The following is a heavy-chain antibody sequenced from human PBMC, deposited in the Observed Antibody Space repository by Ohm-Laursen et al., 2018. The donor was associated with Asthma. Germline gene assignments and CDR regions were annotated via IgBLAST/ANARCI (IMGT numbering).Heavy chain of an antibody. J-gene: IGHJ6*02. CDR1: GFTFSSYA. CDR3: ARALRGISITGTSYYYGMDV. V-gene: IGHV3-72*01. CDR2: TRNKANSYTT. D-gene: IGHD1-7*01. Sequence: GSLRLSCAASGFTFSSYAMSWVRQAPGKGLEWVGRTRNKANSYTTEYAASVKGRFTISRDDSKNSLYLQMNSLKTEDTAVYYCARALRGISITGTSYYYGMDVWGQGTTVTVSS.